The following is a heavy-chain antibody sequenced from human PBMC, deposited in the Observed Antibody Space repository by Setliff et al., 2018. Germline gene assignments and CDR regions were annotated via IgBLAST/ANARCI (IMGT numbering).Heavy chain of an antibody. J-gene: IGHJ4*02. CDR1: GYTFSTHG. CDR3: ARARIAVAGSDLDY. V-gene: IGHV1-18*04. Sequence: ASVQVSCKASGYTFSTHGISWVRQAPGRGLEWLAWIGLYSGETNFALNIRDRLTMPTDISTTTVYMELRGLTSDDTAVYYCARARIAVAGSDLDYWGQGTLVTVSS. D-gene: IGHD6-19*01. CDR2: IGLYSGET.